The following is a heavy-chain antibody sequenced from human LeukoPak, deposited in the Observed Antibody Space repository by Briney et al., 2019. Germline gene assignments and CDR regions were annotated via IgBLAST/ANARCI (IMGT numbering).Heavy chain of an antibody. CDR3: ARDINWGSFDY. CDR2: ISTNTGNP. D-gene: IGHD7-27*01. J-gene: IGHJ4*02. Sequence: ASVKVSCKASGYTFNIYAINWLRQVPGQGLEWMGWISTNTGNPTYAQGFTGRFVFSLDTSVSTAYLQISSLKAEDTAVYYCARDINWGSFDYWGQGTLVTVSS. CDR1: GYTFNIYA. V-gene: IGHV7-4-1*02.